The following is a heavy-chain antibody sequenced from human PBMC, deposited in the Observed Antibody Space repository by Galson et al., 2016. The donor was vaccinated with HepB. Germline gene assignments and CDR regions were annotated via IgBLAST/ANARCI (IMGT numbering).Heavy chain of an antibody. CDR2: ISVYNGNT. CDR3: ARVGPWTTNNGWLGGFDF. V-gene: IGHV1-18*01. D-gene: IGHD6-19*01. CDR1: DYTFSSYG. J-gene: IGHJ4*02. Sequence: SVKVSCKATDYTFSSYGISWVRQAPGQGLKWMGWISVYNGNTIYAQKLQGRVTMTTDTSTRTAYMELSSLRTDDTAVYYCARVGPWTTNNGWLGGFDFWGQGTRVTVSS.